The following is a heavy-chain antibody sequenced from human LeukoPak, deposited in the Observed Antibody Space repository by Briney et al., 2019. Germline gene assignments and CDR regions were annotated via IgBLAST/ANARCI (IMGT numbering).Heavy chain of an antibody. D-gene: IGHD3-22*01. CDR2: IIPILGIA. CDR1: GYTFTSYA. J-gene: IGHJ4*02. V-gene: IGHV1-69*04. CDR3: ARETGYYDSSGFSPQPDY. Sequence: SVKVSCKASGYTFTSYAMNWVRQAPGQGLEWMGRIIPILGIANYAQKFQGRVTITADKSTSTAYMELRSLRSDDTAVYYCARETGYYDSSGFSPQPDYWGQGTLVTVSS.